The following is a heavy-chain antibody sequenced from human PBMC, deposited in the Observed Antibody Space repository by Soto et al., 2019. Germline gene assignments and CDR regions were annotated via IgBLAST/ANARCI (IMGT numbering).Heavy chain of an antibody. V-gene: IGHV3-21*06. CDR3: ARESEDLTSNFDY. CDR1: GFTFTRYS. J-gene: IGHJ4*02. CDR2: ISSTTNYI. Sequence: GGSLRLSCAATGFTFTRYSMNWVRQAPGKGLEWVSSISSTTNYIYYGDSMKGRFTISRDNAKNSLYLEMNSLRAEDTAVYYCARESEDLTSNFDYWGQGTLVTVSS.